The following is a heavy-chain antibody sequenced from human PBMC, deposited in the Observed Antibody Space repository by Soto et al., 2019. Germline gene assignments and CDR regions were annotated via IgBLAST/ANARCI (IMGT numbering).Heavy chain of an antibody. V-gene: IGHV3-53*01. Sequence: PGGSLRLSCTTSGFTVSSSHMTWVRQAPGKGLEWVSVIYSGGSSYYAVSVQGRFTISRDNSKNTVYLQMNSLRGEDTAMYYCARGPISNDHYFDFWGQGAQVTVSS. CDR2: IYSGGSS. CDR3: ARGPISNDHYFDF. CDR1: GFTVSSSH. J-gene: IGHJ4*02. D-gene: IGHD2-21*01.